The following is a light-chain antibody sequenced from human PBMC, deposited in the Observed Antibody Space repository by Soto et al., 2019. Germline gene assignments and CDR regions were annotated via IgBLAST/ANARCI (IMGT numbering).Light chain of an antibody. CDR3: QHYTNWPLT. Sequence: EIVMTQSPATLSVSPGERATLACRASHSVSSRLAWYQQKPGQAPRLLIYGASTRATGLPARFSGRGSGTEFTLTISSLQSEDFAVYYCQHYTNWPLTFGGGTTVEIK. CDR2: GAS. V-gene: IGKV3-15*01. J-gene: IGKJ4*01. CDR1: HSVSSR.